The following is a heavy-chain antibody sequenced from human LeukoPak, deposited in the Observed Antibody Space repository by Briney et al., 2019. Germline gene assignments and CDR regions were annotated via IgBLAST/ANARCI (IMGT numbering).Heavy chain of an antibody. V-gene: IGHV1-2*02. D-gene: IGHD4-11*01. J-gene: IGHJ5*02. CDR2: INPNSGGT. CDR1: GYTFTGYY. CDR3: ARDRFDDYSNWFDP. Sequence: ASVKVSCKASGYTFTGYYMHWVRQAPGQGLEWMGWINPNSGGTNYAQKFQGRVTMTRDTSISTAYMELRSLRSDDTAVYYCARDRFDDYSNWFDPWGQGTLVTVSS.